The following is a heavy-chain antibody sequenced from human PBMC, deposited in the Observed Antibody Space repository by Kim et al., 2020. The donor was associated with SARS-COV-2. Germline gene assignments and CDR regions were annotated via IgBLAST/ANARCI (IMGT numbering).Heavy chain of an antibody. CDR3: ARDRRVRGLYYYYYGMDV. CDR2: ISAYNGNT. CDR1: GYTFTSYG. V-gene: IGHV1-18*04. Sequence: ASVKVSCKASGYTFTSYGISWVRQAPGQGLEWMGWISAYNGNTNYAQKLQGRVTMTTDTSTSTAYMELRSLRSDDTAVYYCARDRRVRGLYYYYYGMDVWGQGTTVTVSS. D-gene: IGHD3-10*01. J-gene: IGHJ6*02.